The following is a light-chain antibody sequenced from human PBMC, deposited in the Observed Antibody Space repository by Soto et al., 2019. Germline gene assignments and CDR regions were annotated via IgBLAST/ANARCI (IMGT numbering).Light chain of an antibody. CDR1: QSVSSSY. CDR2: GAS. V-gene: IGKV3-20*01. CDR3: KQYGCSPRT. J-gene: IGKJ2*01. Sequence: EIVLTQSPGTLSLSPGERATLSCRASQSVSSSYLAWYQQKPGQAPRPLIYGASSRATGIPDRFSGSGSGTGFTLTISRLEPEDCAVYYCKQYGCSPRTFGQGTKLQIK.